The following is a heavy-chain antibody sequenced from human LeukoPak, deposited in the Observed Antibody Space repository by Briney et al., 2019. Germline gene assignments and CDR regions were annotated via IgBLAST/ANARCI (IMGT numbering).Heavy chain of an antibody. V-gene: IGHV3-30*04. J-gene: IGHJ5*02. CDR2: ISSDGSNK. CDR1: GFTFSSYT. Sequence: GGSLRLSCAASGFTFSSYTIHWVRQAPGKGLEWVALISSDGSNKFYANSVKGRFTISRDNSKKTVYLQMNSLRGEDTAVYSCARGATNDFWSGYGWFDPWGQGTLVTVSS. CDR3: ARGATNDFWSGYGWFDP. D-gene: IGHD3-3*01.